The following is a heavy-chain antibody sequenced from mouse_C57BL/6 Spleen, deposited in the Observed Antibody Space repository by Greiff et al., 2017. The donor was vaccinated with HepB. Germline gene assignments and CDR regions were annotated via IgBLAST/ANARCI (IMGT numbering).Heavy chain of an antibody. D-gene: IGHD1-1*01. J-gene: IGHJ4*01. CDR2: IYPGDGDT. V-gene: IGHV1-82*01. CDR3: ARNYRTTVVGYYAMDY. Sequence: VQLQQSGPELVKPGASVKISCKASGYAFSSSWMNWVKQRPGKGLEWIGRIYPGDGDTNYNGKFKGKATLTADKSSSTAYMQLSSLSSEDSAVYFCARNYRTTVVGYYAMDYWGQGTSLTVSS. CDR1: GYAFSSSW.